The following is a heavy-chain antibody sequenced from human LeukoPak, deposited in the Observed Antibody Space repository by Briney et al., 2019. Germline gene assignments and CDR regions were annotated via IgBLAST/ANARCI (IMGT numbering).Heavy chain of an antibody. J-gene: IGHJ4*02. Sequence: GASVKVSCKASGYTFTSYYMHWVRQAPGQGLEWMGWINPNSGGTNDAQKFQGRVTMTRDTSISTAYMELSRLGSDDTAVYYCARDRDSSGYHDYWGQGTLVTVSS. V-gene: IGHV1-2*02. CDR2: INPNSGGT. CDR3: ARDRDSSGYHDY. CDR1: GYTFTSYY. D-gene: IGHD3-22*01.